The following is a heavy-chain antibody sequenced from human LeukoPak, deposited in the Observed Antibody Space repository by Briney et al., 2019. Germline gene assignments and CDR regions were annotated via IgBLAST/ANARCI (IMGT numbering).Heavy chain of an antibody. CDR1: GYSFTSYW. CDR2: IYPGDSDT. D-gene: IGHD3-10*01. V-gene: IGHV5-51*01. J-gene: IGHJ4*02. Sequence: NPGESLKISCKGSGYSFTSYWIGWVRQMPGKGLEWMGIIYPGDSDTRYSPSFQGQVTISADKSISTAYPQWSSLKASDTAMYYCARRMVRGVIMGQFDYWGQGTLVTVSS. CDR3: ARRMVRGVIMGQFDY.